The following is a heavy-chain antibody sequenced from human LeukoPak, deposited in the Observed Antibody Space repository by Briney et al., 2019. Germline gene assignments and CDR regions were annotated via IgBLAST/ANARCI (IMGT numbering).Heavy chain of an antibody. V-gene: IGHV3-33*08. CDR3: ARGFKGADY. Sequence: GMSLRLSCTVSGFRLFHYGIHWVRQAPGKGLEWVAVIWYGGSNKYYADSVKGRFTISRDNSKNTLYLQMNSLRAEDTAVYYCARGFKGADYWGQGTLVTVSS. D-gene: IGHD3-16*01. CDR2: IWYGGSNK. J-gene: IGHJ4*02. CDR1: GFRLFHYG.